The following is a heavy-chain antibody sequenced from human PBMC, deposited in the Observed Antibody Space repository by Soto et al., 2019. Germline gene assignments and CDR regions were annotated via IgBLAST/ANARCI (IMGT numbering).Heavy chain of an antibody. V-gene: IGHV1-2*02. J-gene: IGHJ4*02. CDR1: GYTFTGYY. CDR3: ARDGVQLELGGARYFDY. CDR2: INPNSGGT. Sequence: ASVKVSCKASGYTFTGYYMHWVRQAPGQGLEWMGWINPNSGGTNYAQKFQGRVTMTRDTSISTAYMELSRLRSDDTAVYYCARDGVQLELGGARYFDYWGQGTLVTVPQ. D-gene: IGHD1-1*01.